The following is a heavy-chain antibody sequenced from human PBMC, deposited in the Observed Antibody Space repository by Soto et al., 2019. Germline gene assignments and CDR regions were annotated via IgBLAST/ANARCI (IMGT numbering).Heavy chain of an antibody. Sequence: EVQLVQSGAEVKKPGESLKFSCKASGYTFTNYWIGWARQMPGKGLEWMGIIYPDDSDTRYSPAFQGQVTISADKSINTAYLQWSSLKASDTAMYYCARRGRYYGSGSLLLVGLDYWGQGTLVTVSS. V-gene: IGHV5-51*03. CDR3: ARRGRYYGSGSLLLVGLDY. CDR2: IYPDDSDT. D-gene: IGHD3-10*01. J-gene: IGHJ4*02. CDR1: GYTFTNYW.